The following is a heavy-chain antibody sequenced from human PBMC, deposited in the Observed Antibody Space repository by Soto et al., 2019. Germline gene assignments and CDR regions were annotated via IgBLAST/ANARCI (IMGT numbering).Heavy chain of an antibody. V-gene: IGHV3-23*01. Sequence: EVQLLDSGGGWVQPGGSLRLSCVDSGFVFSDYAMSWVRQAPGKGLEWVSAISAGGSDTYYADSVKGRFTVSRVNSKNKLYLQMNTLRAEDTAIYYCASVPIWCGSSSCYTEGFDSWGQGTLVTVSS. CDR1: GFVFSDYA. CDR2: ISAGGSDT. J-gene: IGHJ4*02. D-gene: IGHD2-2*01. CDR3: ASVPIWCGSSSCYTEGFDS.